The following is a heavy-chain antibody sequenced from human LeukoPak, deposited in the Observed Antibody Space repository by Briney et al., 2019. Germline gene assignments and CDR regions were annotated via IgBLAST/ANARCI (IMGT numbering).Heavy chain of an antibody. CDR1: GFSFDDYA. D-gene: IGHD1-26*01. J-gene: IGHJ4*02. V-gene: IGHV3-9*01. CDR3: AILIVEAFDY. CDR2: ISWNSGSI. Sequence: GGSLRLSCAASGFSFDDYAMHWVRQAPGKGLEWVSGISWNSGSIGYADSVKGRFTISRDNAKNSLYLQMNSLRAEDTAVYYCAILIVEAFDYWGQGTLVTVSS.